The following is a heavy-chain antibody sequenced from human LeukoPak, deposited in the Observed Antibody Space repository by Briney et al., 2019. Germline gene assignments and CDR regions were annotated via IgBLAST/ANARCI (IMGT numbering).Heavy chain of an antibody. Sequence: SQTLSLTCTVSGGSISSGDYYWSWIRQPPGKGLEWIGYIYYSGSTYYNPSLKSRVTISVDTSKNQFSLKLSSVTAADTAVYYCARGYPGYCSGGSCYGLVDPLGQGTLVTVSS. D-gene: IGHD2-15*01. V-gene: IGHV4-30-4*01. CDR1: GGSISSGDYY. CDR2: IYYSGST. CDR3: ARGYPGYCSGGSCYGLVDP. J-gene: IGHJ5*02.